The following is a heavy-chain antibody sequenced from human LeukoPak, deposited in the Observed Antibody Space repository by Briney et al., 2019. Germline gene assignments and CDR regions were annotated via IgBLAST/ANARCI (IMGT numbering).Heavy chain of an antibody. D-gene: IGHD5-24*01. CDR1: GFTFSDYY. CDR3: ARVTGDGYNPFDY. Sequence: GGSLRLSCAASGFTFSDYYMSWIRQAPGKGLEWVSYISSSSSYTNCADSVKGRFTISRDNAKNSLYLQMNSLRAEDTAVYYCARVTGDGYNPFDYWGQGTLVTVSS. J-gene: IGHJ4*02. V-gene: IGHV3-11*05. CDR2: ISSSSSYT.